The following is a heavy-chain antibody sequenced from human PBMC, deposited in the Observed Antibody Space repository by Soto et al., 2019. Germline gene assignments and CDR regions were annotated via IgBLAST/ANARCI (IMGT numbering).Heavy chain of an antibody. CDR1: GFTFSSYA. CDR2: ISGSGGST. V-gene: IGHV3-23*01. J-gene: IGHJ6*02. CDR3: AMNRKITMVRGQGYYGMDV. D-gene: IGHD3-10*01. Sequence: PGGSLRLSCAASGFTFSSYAMSWVRQAPGKGLEWVSAISGSGGSTYYADSVKGRFTISRDNSKNTLYLQMNSLRAEDTAVYYCAMNRKITMVRGQGYYGMDVWGQGTTVTVSS.